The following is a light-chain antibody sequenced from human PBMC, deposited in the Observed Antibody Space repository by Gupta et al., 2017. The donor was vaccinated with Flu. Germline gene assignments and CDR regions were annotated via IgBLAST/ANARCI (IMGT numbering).Light chain of an antibody. Sequence: AIRMTQSPSSFSASTGDRVTITCRASQGISSYLAWYQQKPVKAPKLLIYAAPTLQSGVPSRFSGSGSGTDFTLTISCLQSEHFATYYCQQYYSYPPTFGQWTKVEIK. CDR3: QQYYSYPPT. J-gene: IGKJ1*01. CDR1: QGISSY. CDR2: AAP. V-gene: IGKV1-8*01.